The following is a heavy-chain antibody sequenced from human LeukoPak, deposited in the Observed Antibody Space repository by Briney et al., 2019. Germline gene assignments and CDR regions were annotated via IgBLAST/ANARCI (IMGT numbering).Heavy chain of an antibody. D-gene: IGHD4-17*01. Sequence: PSETLSLTCAVSGGSISSRNWWNWVRQPPGKGLEWIGEIYHSGSTNYNPSLRSRVTISVDKSKNQFSLKLSSVTAADTAVYYCARDTTVTTPGYFDYWGQGTLVTVSS. V-gene: IGHV4-4*02. CDR2: IYHSGST. CDR3: ARDTTVTTPGYFDY. J-gene: IGHJ4*02. CDR1: GGSISSRNW.